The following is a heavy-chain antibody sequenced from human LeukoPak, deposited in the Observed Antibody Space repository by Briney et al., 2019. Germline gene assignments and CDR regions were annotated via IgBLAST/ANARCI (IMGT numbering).Heavy chain of an antibody. CDR1: GYTFTGYY. J-gene: IGHJ3*02. CDR3: ARTPIQYYYDSSGYYPWGAFDI. CDR2: INPNSGGT. Sequence: ASVKVSCKASGYTFTGYYMHWVRQAPGQGLEWMGWINPNSGGTNYAQKFQGWVTMTRDTSISTAYMELSRLRPDDTAVYYCARTPIQYYYDSSGYYPWGAFDIWGQGTMVTVSS. D-gene: IGHD3-22*01. V-gene: IGHV1-2*04.